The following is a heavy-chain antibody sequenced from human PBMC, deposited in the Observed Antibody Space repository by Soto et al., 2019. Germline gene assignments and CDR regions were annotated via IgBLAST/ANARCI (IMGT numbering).Heavy chain of an antibody. CDR2: IKQDGSEK. CDR3: ARDQAAAGTEEFDY. V-gene: IGHV3-7*05. D-gene: IGHD6-13*01. CDR1: GFTFSSYW. Sequence: EVQLVESGGGLVQPGGSLRLSCAASGFTFSSYWMSWVRQAPGKGLEWVANIKQDGSEKYYVDSVKGRFTISRDNAKNSLYLQMNSLRAEDTAVYYCARDQAAAGTEEFDYWGQGTLVTVSS. J-gene: IGHJ4*02.